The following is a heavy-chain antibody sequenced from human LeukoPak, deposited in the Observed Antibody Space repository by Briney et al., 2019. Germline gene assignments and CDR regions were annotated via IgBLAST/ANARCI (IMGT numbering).Heavy chain of an antibody. V-gene: IGHV3-23*01. J-gene: IGHJ4*02. CDR3: AKMPYYYDRRGYPFDY. CDR2: ISGSGGST. D-gene: IGHD3-22*01. Sequence: GGSLRLSCAASGFTFSSYAMSWVRQAPGKGLEWVPAISGSGGSTYYADSVKGGFTIFRDNSKKTLYLHMNSLRAEDTAVYYTAKMPYYYDRRGYPFDYWGQGTLVTVSS. CDR1: GFTFSSYA.